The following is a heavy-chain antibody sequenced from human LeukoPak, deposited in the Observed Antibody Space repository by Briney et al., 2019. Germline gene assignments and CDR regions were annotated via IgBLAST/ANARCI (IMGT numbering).Heavy chain of an antibody. CDR1: GGTFSSYA. J-gene: IGHJ4*02. V-gene: IGHV1-69*13. D-gene: IGHD3-10*01. CDR2: IIPIFGTA. Sequence: SVKVSCKASGGTFSSYAISWVRQAPGQGLEWMGGIIPIFGTANYAQKFQGRVTITADESTSTAYMELSSLRSEDTAVYYCARAQYYYGSGVGDYFDYWGQGTLVTVSS. CDR3: ARAQYYYGSGVGDYFDY.